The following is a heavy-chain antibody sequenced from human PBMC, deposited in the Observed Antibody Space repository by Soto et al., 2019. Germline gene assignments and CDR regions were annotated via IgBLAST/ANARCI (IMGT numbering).Heavy chain of an antibody. J-gene: IGHJ6*02. Sequence: QVQLVESGGGVVQPGRSLRLSCAASGFTFSSYGMHWVRQAPDKGLEWVAVISYDGSNKYYADSVKGRFTISRDNSKNTLYLQMNSLIAEDTAVYYCAKDVGYCSSTSCYTPPYYYYGMDVWGQGTTVTVSS. CDR3: AKDVGYCSSTSCYTPPYYYYGMDV. V-gene: IGHV3-30*18. CDR2: ISYDGSNK. CDR1: GFTFSSYG. D-gene: IGHD2-2*02.